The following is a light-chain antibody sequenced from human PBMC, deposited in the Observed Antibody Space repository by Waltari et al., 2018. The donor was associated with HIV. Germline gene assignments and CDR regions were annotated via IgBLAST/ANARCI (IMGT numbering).Light chain of an antibody. CDR2: EVS. J-gene: IGLJ3*02. CDR1: RSDVGSYNL. V-gene: IGLV2-23*02. CDR3: CSDAHNDPWV. Sequence: QSALTQPASVSGSPGQSITISCTGTRSDVGSYNLVSWYQHHPGKAPKLIISEVSTRPSGVSNRFSGSKSGTTASLTISGLQAEDEADYHCCSDAHNDPWVFGGGTRLTVL.